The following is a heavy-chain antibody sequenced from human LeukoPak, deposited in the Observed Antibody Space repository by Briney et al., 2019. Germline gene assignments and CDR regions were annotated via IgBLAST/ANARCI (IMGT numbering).Heavy chain of an antibody. CDR3: AREGEDSYGQTSFDY. J-gene: IGHJ4*02. V-gene: IGHV1-46*01. CDR1: GYTFTSYY. D-gene: IGHD5-18*01. CDR2: INPSGGST. Sequence: ASVKVSCKASGYTFTSYYMHWVRQAPGQGLEWMGIINPSGGSTSYAQKFQGRVTMTRDTSTSTVYMELRCLRSDDTAVYYCAREGEDSYGQTSFDYWGQGTLVTVSS.